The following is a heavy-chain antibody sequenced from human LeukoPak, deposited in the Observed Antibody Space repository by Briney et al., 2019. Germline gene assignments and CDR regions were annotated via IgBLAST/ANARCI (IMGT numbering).Heavy chain of an antibody. CDR1: GGTFSSYA. J-gene: IGHJ4*02. CDR2: IIPIFGAA. CDR3: ASENYYDSSGYLDFIR. Sequence: SVKVSCKASGGTFSSYAISWVRQAPGQGLEWMGRIIPIFGAANYAQKFQGRVTITTDESTSTAYMELSSLRSEDTAVCYCASENYYDSSGYLDFIRWGQGTLVTVSS. D-gene: IGHD3-22*01. V-gene: IGHV1-69*05.